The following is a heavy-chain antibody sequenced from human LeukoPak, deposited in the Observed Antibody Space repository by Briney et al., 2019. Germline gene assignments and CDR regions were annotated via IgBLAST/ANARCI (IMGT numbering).Heavy chain of an antibody. Sequence: SETLSLTCTVSGGSISSYYWSWIRQPPGKGLERIGYIYYSGSTNYNPSLKSRVTISVDTSKNQFSLKLSSVTAADTAVYYCARGGYSYGYSGYYYYGMDVWGQGTTVTVSS. CDR2: IYYSGST. CDR3: ARGGYSYGYSGYYYYGMDV. CDR1: GGSISSYY. J-gene: IGHJ6*02. D-gene: IGHD5-18*01. V-gene: IGHV4-59*01.